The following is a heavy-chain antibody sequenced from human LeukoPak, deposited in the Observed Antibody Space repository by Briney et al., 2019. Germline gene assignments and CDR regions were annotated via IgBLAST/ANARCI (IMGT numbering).Heavy chain of an antibody. J-gene: IGHJ5*02. CDR3: TRRVDATRWYDP. D-gene: IGHD2-15*01. Sequence: GGSLRLSCAASGFSFSTYWMHWVRQAPGEGLMWVSRINGDGSTTNYADSVKGRFTISRDNAKNTLYLQMNSLRAEDTAVYYCTRRVDATRWYDPWGQGTLVTVSS. V-gene: IGHV3-74*01. CDR1: GFSFSTYW. CDR2: INGDGSTT.